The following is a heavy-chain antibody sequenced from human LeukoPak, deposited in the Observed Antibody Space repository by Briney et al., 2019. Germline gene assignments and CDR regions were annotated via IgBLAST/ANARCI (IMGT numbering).Heavy chain of an antibody. Sequence: GASVKVSCKASGYTFNMHSIIWVRQAPGQGLEWMGWLNPNSGGTNYAQNFQGRVTMTRDTSISTGYMELSRLRSDDTAVYYCARDLDNYSGSGSYYNGDPLFQHWGQGTLVTVSS. CDR1: GYTFNMHS. V-gene: IGHV1-2*02. CDR2: LNPNSGGT. J-gene: IGHJ1*01. D-gene: IGHD3-10*01. CDR3: ARDLDNYSGSGSYYNGDPLFQH.